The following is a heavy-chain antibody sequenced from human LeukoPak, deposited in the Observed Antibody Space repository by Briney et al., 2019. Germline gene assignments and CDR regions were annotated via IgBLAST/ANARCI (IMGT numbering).Heavy chain of an antibody. J-gene: IGHJ4*02. CDR3: ARDSKGRFDY. Sequence: GGSLSLSCAASGFTFSSYGMHGVRQAPGKGLEWVAVIWYDGSNKYYADSVKGRFTISRDNSKNTLYLQMNSLRAEDTAVYYCARDSKGRFDYWGQGTLVTVSS. CDR1: GFTFSSYG. CDR2: IWYDGSNK. V-gene: IGHV3-33*01.